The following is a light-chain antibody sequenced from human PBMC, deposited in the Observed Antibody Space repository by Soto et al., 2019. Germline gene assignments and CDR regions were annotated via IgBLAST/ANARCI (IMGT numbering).Light chain of an antibody. V-gene: IGKV3-20*01. CDR2: GAS. CDR1: QSVSSSY. J-gene: IGKJ2*01. CDR3: QQYGSSSMYT. Sequence: EIVLTQSPGTLSLSPGERATLSCRASQSVSSSYLAWYQQKPGQAPRLLSYGASSRATGIPDRFSGSGSGTDFTITISRLEPEDFAVYYCQQYGSSSMYTFGQGTKLEIK.